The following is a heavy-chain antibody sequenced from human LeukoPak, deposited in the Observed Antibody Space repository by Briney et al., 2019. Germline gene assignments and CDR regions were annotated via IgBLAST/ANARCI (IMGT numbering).Heavy chain of an antibody. V-gene: IGHV3-7*01. J-gene: IGHJ6*03. Sequence: GGSLRLSCAASGFTFSSYEMNWVRQAPGKGLEWVANIQQDGSEEYYVDSVKGRFTISRDNAKNSLYLQMNSLRAEDTAVYYCARGRIAVFRLYYYYMDVWGKGTTVTISS. CDR2: IQQDGSEE. D-gene: IGHD6-19*01. CDR1: GFTFSSYE. CDR3: ARGRIAVFRLYYYYMDV.